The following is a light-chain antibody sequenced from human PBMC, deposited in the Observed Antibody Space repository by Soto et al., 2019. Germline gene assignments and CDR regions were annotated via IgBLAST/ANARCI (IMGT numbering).Light chain of an antibody. CDR1: SSNIGSNT. CDR3: STWDYSLNAVL. V-gene: IGLV1-44*01. J-gene: IGLJ2*01. CDR2: YNN. Sequence: QSVLTQPPSASGTPGQRVSMSCSGSSSNIGSNTVNWYQQFPGTAPKLLIYYNNQRPSGVPDRFSGSKSGTSASLAISGLQSEDEADYYCSTWDYSLNAVLFGGGTKLTVL.